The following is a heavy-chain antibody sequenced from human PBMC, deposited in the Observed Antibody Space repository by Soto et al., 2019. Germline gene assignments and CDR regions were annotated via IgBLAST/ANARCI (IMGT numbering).Heavy chain of an antibody. CDR2: IYYSGST. CDR1: GGSISSSSYY. J-gene: IGHJ4*02. D-gene: IGHD3-9*01. Sequence: PSETLSLTCTVSGGSISSSSYYWGWIRQPPGKGLEWIGSIYYSGSTYYNPSLKSRVTISVDTSKNQFSLKLSSVTAADTAVYYCARLRVLRYFDWFSTPFSYFAYWGQRTLVTVSS. CDR3: ARLRVLRYFDWFSTPFSYFAY. V-gene: IGHV4-39*01.